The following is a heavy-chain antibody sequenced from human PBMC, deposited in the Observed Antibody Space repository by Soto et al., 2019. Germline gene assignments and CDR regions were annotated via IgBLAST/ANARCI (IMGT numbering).Heavy chain of an antibody. CDR2: IDPRDSYT. CDR3: AREKSDLELFNWLDP. J-gene: IGHJ5*02. D-gene: IGHD1-7*01. V-gene: IGHV5-10-1*01. CDR1: GYSFTTYW. Sequence: PGESLKISCEASGYSFTTYWISWVRQMPGKGLEWMGAIDPRDSYTKYSPSFQGHVTISVDKSISTAYLQWNSLKASDTAIYYCAREKSDLELFNWLDPWGQGTLVTV.